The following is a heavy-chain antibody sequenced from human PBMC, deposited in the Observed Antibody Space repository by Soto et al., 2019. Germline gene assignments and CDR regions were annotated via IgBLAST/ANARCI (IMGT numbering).Heavy chain of an antibody. CDR1: VFTFSNAW. V-gene: IGHV3-15*01. D-gene: IGHD6-6*01. J-gene: IGHJ6*02. Sequence: GSLRLSCAASVFTFSNAWMNWVRQAPGKGLEWIGRIKKRADGGTADHATPVKGRFTISRDDSKNTLYLQMNSLRAEDTAVYYCAKCEQLVIYYYYGMDVWGQGTTVTVSS. CDR3: AKCEQLVIYYYYGMDV. CDR2: IKKRADGGTA.